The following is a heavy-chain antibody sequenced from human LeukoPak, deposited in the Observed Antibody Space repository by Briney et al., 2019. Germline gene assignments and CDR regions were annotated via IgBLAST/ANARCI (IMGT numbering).Heavy chain of an antibody. CDR3: ARVGYSYGYSYYYYGMDV. V-gene: IGHV3-7*04. CDR1: GFTFSSYW. J-gene: IGHJ6*02. Sequence: GGSLRFSCAASGFTFSSYWMSWVRQAPGKGLEWVANIKQDGSEKYYVDSVKGRFTISRDNAKNSLYLQMNSLRAEDTAVYYCARVGYSYGYSYYYYGMDVWGQGTTVTVSS. D-gene: IGHD5-18*01. CDR2: IKQDGSEK.